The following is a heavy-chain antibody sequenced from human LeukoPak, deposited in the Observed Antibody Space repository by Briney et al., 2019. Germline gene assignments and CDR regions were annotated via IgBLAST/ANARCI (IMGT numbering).Heavy chain of an antibody. D-gene: IGHD6-13*01. Sequence: SDTLSLTCAVYGGSFSGYYWSWIRQPPGKGLEGIGEINHSGSTNYNPSLKSRVTISVDTSKNQFSLKLSSVTAADTAVYYCARVGGIAAHYYFDYWGQGTLVTVSS. CDR1: GGSFSGYY. V-gene: IGHV4-34*01. J-gene: IGHJ4*02. CDR2: INHSGST. CDR3: ARVGGIAAHYYFDY.